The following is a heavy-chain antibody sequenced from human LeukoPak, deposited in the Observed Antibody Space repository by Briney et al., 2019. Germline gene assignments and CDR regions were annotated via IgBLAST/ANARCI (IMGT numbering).Heavy chain of an antibody. CDR1: GFTFDDYV. J-gene: IGHJ3*02. D-gene: IGHD3-10*01. CDR2: ISWNSGSI. V-gene: IGHV3-9*01. Sequence: GGSLRLSCAASGFTFDDYVMHWVRQAPGKGLEWVSGISWNSGSIGYADSVKGRFTISRDNAKNSLYLQMNSLRAEDTAVYYCARVGVSDAFDIWGQGTMVTVSS. CDR3: ARVGVSDAFDI.